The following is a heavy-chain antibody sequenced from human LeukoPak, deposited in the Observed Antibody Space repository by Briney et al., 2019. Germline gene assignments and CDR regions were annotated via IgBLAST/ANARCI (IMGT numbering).Heavy chain of an antibody. Sequence: GASVKVSCKASGYTFTSYGISWVRQAPGQGLEWMGWMNPNSGNTGYAQKFQGRVTMTRNTSISTAYMGLSSLRSEDTAVYYCARGFTMIALGYWGQGTLVTVSS. CDR2: MNPNSGNT. D-gene: IGHD3-22*01. CDR1: GYTFTSYG. CDR3: ARGFTMIALGY. V-gene: IGHV1-8*02. J-gene: IGHJ4*02.